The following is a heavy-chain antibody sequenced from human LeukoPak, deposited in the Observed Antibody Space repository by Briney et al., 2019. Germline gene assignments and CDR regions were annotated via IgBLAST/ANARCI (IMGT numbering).Heavy chain of an antibody. Sequence: ASVKVSCKASGGTFSSYAISWVRQAPGQGLEWMGWINTNTGNPTYAQGFTGRFVFSLDTSVSTAYLQISSLKAEDTAVYYCARDRNDPTYYDFWSGYPNYYYYYGMDVWGQGTTVTVS. J-gene: IGHJ6*02. CDR2: INTNTGNP. CDR1: GGTFSSYA. V-gene: IGHV7-4-1*02. D-gene: IGHD3-3*01. CDR3: ARDRNDPTYYDFWSGYPNYYYYYGMDV.